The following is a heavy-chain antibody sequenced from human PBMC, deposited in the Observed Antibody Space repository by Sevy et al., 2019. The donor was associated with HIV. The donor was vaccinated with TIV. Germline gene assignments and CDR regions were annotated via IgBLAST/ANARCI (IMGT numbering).Heavy chain of an antibody. V-gene: IGHV1-18*01. J-gene: IGHJ6*02. CDR3: VREGYYYRSGNYRRPNYYGMDV. D-gene: IGHD3-10*01. CDR1: GYTFSSYG. CDR2: ISDYNGYT. Sequence: ASVKVSCKASGYTFSSYGISWVRQAPGQGLEWMGWISDYNGYTNYAHKFQGRVTMRTETSTRIANMVLRSLRSDDTDVYFCVREGYYYRSGNYRRPNYYGMDVWGQGTAVTVSS.